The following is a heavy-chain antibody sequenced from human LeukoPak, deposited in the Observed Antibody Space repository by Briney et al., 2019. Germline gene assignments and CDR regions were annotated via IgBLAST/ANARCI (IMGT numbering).Heavy chain of an antibody. J-gene: IGHJ4*02. D-gene: IGHD3-9*01. Sequence: SETLSLTCTVSGYAISSGYYWGWIRQPAGKGLEWIGRIYTSGSTNYNPSLKSRVTISVDTSKNQFSLKLSSVTAADTAVYYCARGRYFDWLQDYWGQGTLVTVSS. V-gene: IGHV4-61*02. CDR3: ARGRYFDWLQDY. CDR2: IYTSGST. CDR1: GYAISSGYY.